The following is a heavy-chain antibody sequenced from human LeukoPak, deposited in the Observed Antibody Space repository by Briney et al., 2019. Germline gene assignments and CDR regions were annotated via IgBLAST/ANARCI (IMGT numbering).Heavy chain of an antibody. CDR1: GFTFSSYA. V-gene: IGHV3-23*01. J-gene: IGHJ4*02. D-gene: IGHD3-22*01. CDR3: AKVAEIHYYDSSGHSDY. CDR2: ISGSGGST. Sequence: GGSLRLSCAASGFTFSSYAMSRVRQAPGKGLEWVSAISGSGGSTYYADSVKGRFTISRDNSKNTLYLQMNSLRAEDTAVYYCAKVAEIHYYDSSGHSDYWGQGTLVTVSS.